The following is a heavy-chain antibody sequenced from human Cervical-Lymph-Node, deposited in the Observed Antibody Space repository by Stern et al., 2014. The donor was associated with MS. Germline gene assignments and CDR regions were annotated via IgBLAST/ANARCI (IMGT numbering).Heavy chain of an antibody. Sequence: VQLVESGGGLVQPGGSLRLSCAASGFTLSRYWMHWVRQAPGKGLVWISRMNSDGTTTNYADSVKGRFTISRDNAKNMVYLQLNSLRVDDTAVYYCARDVQGDGNYNLEQWGQETLVTVSS. CDR2: MNSDGTTT. D-gene: IGHD1-1*01. CDR3: ARDVQGDGNYNLEQ. CDR1: GFTLSRYW. V-gene: IGHV3-74*01. J-gene: IGHJ4*02.